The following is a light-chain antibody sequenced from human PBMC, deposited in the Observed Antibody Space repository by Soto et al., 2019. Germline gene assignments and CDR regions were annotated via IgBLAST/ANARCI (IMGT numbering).Light chain of an antibody. Sequence: QSVLTQPASVSGSPGQSITISCSGSSSDVGGSIYVSWHQHRPGKAPKLMIYEASNRPSGVPDRFSGSKSGNTASLTISGLQAADEADYYCSLYTSENTYVFGTGTKVTVL. CDR3: SLYTSENTYV. CDR2: EAS. V-gene: IGLV2-14*01. J-gene: IGLJ1*01. CDR1: SSDVGGSIY.